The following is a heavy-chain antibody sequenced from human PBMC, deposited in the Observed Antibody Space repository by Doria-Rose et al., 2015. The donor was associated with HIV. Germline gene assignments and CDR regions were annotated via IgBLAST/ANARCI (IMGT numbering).Heavy chain of an antibody. CDR1: GVSLSSPGMG. J-gene: IGHJ4*02. CDR3: ARIKSSRWYHKYYFDF. V-gene: IGHV2-26*01. Sequence: SGPVLVKPTETLTLTCTVSGVSLSSPGMGVSWIRQPPGKALEWLANMFSDDERSYKTFLTSRLTISSRTSKSQVVLTMTDMDPVDTATYYCARIKSSRWYHKYYFDFWGQGTLVIVSA. CDR2: MFSDDER. D-gene: IGHD6-13*01.